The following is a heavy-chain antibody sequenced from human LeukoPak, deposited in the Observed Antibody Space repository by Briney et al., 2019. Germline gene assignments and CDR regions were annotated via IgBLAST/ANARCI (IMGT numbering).Heavy chain of an antibody. D-gene: IGHD3-22*01. J-gene: IGHJ1*01. CDR2: IYYSGST. V-gene: IGHV4-39*07. CDR3: ARGALNYYDSSGYYPRGYFQH. CDR1: GGSISSSSYY. Sequence: PSETLSLTCTVSGGSISSSSYYWGWSRQPPGKGLEWSGNIYYSGSTYYNPSLKSRVTISVDTSKNQFSLKLSSVTAADTAVYYCARGALNYYDSSGYYPRGYFQHWGQGTLVTVSS.